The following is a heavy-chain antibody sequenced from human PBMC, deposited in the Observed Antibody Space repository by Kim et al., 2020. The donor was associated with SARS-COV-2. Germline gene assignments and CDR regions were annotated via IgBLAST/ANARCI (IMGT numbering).Heavy chain of an antibody. CDR3: AKSSLMITVVITCDQ. V-gene: IGHV3-23*01. CDR2: MSGSGGTI. J-gene: IGHJ5*02. D-gene: IGHD3-22*01. Sequence: GGSLRLSCAASGFTFSNYPMSWVRQAPGKGLEWVAGMSGSGGTIDYADSVKGRFTISRDNSKNTLYLQMNSLGAEDTAVYYCAKSSLMITVVITCDQWGQGTLVTVSS. CDR1: GFTFSNYP.